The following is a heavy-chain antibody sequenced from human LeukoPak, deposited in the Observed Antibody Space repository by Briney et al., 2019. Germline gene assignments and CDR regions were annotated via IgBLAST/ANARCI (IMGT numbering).Heavy chain of an antibody. CDR2: IRSKTYGGTT. CDR1: GFTFGDYA. J-gene: IGHJ4*02. CDR3: SRQIRATTDYFDY. Sequence: PGGSLRLSCTASGFTFGDYAMNWVRQAPGKGLEWGGFIRSKTYGGTTAYAASVKGRFTISRDDSKNIAYLQMNSLKTEDTAVYYCSRQIRATTDYFDYWGQGTLVTVSS. V-gene: IGHV3-49*04. D-gene: IGHD5-12*01.